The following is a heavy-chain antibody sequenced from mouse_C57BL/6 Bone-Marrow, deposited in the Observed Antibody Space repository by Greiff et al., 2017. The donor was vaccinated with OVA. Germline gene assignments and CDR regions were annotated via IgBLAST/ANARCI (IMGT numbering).Heavy chain of an antibody. Sequence: QVQLQQSGAELVRPGASVTLSCKASGFTFTDYEMHWVNQTPVHGLEWIGSIDPETGGLAYTQKVKGKVILTAAKSSSTSYMKLRSLTSEDCAVDDCTRGYSNYYAMDYWGQGTSVTVSS. CDR2: IDPETGGL. V-gene: IGHV1-15*01. CDR1: GFTFTDYE. CDR3: TRGYSNYYAMDY. D-gene: IGHD2-5*01. J-gene: IGHJ4*01.